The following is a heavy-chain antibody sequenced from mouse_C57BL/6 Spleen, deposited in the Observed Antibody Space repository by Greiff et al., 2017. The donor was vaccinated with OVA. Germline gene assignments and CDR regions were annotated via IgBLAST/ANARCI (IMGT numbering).Heavy chain of an antibody. CDR3: ASAPYYGSSYHFDY. CDR1: GYTFTSYW. J-gene: IGHJ2*01. CDR2: IDPSDSYT. V-gene: IGHV1-50*01. Sequence: QVQLQQPGAELVKPGASVKLSCKASGYTFTSYWMQWVKQRPGQGLEWIGEIDPSDSYTNYKQKFKGKATLTVDTSSSTAYMQLSSLTSEDAAVYYCASAPYYGSSYHFDYWGQGTTLTVSS. D-gene: IGHD1-1*01.